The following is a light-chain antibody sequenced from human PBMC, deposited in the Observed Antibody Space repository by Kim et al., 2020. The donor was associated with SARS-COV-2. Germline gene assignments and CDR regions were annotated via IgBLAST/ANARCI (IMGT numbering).Light chain of an antibody. J-gene: IGLJ2*01. V-gene: IGLV1-51*01. CDR1: SSNIGNKL. CDR3: GTWESGLTVV. Sequence: QSVLTQPPSVSAAPGQKVTISCSGSSSNIGNKLVSWYQQLPGTAPKLLICDNNKRPSGIPDRFSGSKSGTSATLGITGLQTGDEADYYCGTWESGLTVVFGGGTQLTVL. CDR2: DNN.